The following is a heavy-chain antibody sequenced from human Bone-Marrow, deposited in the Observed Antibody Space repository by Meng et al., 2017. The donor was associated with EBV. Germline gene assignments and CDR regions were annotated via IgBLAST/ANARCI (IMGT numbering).Heavy chain of an antibody. V-gene: IGHV1-69*01. CDR2: IIPFFSTA. D-gene: IGHD3-10*01. J-gene: IGHJ4*02. Sequence: QVRLGACGVESQQPCASLTWPCRSSAVTCSSYVISWCQQAPGQAREWMGGIIPFFSTANYAQKSQGRATITAAESTRTAYMDLSSLRSEDTAVYYCAVGSGRGFTPDYCGQGTLVTVSS. CDR1: AVTCSSYV. CDR3: AVGSGRGFTPDY.